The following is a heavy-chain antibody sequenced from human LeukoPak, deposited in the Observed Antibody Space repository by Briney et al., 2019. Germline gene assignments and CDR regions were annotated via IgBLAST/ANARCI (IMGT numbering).Heavy chain of an antibody. CDR1: GGSISSYY. D-gene: IGHD2-2*02. V-gene: IGHV4-4*07. CDR2: IYTSGST. Sequence: SETLSLTCTVSGGSISSYYWSWIRQPAGKVLEWIGRIYTSGSTNYNPSLKSRVTMSVDTSKNQFSLKLSSVTAADTAVYYCARDKANVVVPAAIVFRYWYFDLWGRGTLVTVSS. CDR3: ARDKANVVVPAAIVFRYWYFDL. J-gene: IGHJ2*01.